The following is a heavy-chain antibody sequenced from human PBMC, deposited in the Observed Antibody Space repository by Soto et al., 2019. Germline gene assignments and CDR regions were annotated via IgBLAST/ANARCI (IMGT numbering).Heavy chain of an antibody. CDR1: GGSISSYY. Sequence: SETLSLTCTVSGGSISSYYWSWIRQPPGKGLEWIGYIYYSGSTNYNPSLKSRVTISVDTSKNRFSLKLSSVTAADTAVYYCARLSPDYDFWSENYYYYYMDVWGKGTTVTVSS. D-gene: IGHD3-3*01. J-gene: IGHJ6*03. CDR3: ARLSPDYDFWSENYYYYYMDV. CDR2: IYYSGST. V-gene: IGHV4-59*08.